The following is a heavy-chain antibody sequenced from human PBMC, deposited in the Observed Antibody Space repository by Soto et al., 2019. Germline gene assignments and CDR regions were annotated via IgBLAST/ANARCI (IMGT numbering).Heavy chain of an antibody. CDR1: GFSLSNARMG. CDR3: ARIHDFWSGYYLAAFDI. CDR2: IFSNDEK. Sequence: QVTLKESGPVLVKPTETLTLTCTVSGFSLSNARMGVSWIRQPPGKALEWLAHIFSNDEKSCSTSLKSRLTISKDTSKSQVVLTMTNMDPVDTATYYCARIHDFWSGYYLAAFDIWGQGTMVTVSS. V-gene: IGHV2-26*01. D-gene: IGHD3-3*01. J-gene: IGHJ3*02.